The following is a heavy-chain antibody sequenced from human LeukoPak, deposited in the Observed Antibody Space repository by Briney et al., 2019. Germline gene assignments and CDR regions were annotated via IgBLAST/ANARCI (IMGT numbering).Heavy chain of an antibody. CDR2: ISRSSDTI. CDR3: TRGIPFDY. V-gene: IGHV3-48*04. J-gene: IGHJ4*02. Sequence: PGGSLRLSCAASGFSFSVYSMNWVRQAPGKGLEWVSYISRSSDTIYYADSVKGRFTISRDNTNNSLYLLMNSLRAEDTAVYYCTRGIPFDYWGQGTLVTVSS. CDR1: GFSFSVYS.